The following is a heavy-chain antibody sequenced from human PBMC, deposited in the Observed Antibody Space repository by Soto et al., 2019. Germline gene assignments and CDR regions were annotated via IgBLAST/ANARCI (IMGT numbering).Heavy chain of an antibody. V-gene: IGHV3-15*07. CDR2: IKSKTDGGTT. CDR1: GFTFSNSW. D-gene: IGHD6-13*01. Sequence: GGSLRLSCAASGFTFSNSWMNWVRQAPGKGLEWVGRIKSKTDGGTTDYAAPVKGRFTISRDDSKNTLYLKMNSLKTEDTAVYYCTTDLGSSSWYFSEYLQHWGQGTLVTVSS. CDR3: TTDLGSSSWYFSEYLQH. J-gene: IGHJ1*01.